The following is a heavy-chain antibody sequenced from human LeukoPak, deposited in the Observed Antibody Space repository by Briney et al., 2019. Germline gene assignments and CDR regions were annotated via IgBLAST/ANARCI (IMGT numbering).Heavy chain of an antibody. J-gene: IGHJ5*02. Sequence: GGSLRLSCAAPGFTFSSYAMHWVRQAPGKGLEYVSAISSNGGSTYYANSVKGRFTISRDNSKNTLYLQMGSLRAEDMAVYYCAREAVAGTEWWFDPWGQGTLVTVSS. CDR3: AREAVAGTEWWFDP. V-gene: IGHV3-64*01. CDR2: ISSNGGST. CDR1: GFTFSSYA. D-gene: IGHD6-19*01.